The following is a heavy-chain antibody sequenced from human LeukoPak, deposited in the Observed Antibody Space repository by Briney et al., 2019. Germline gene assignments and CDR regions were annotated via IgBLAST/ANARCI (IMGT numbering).Heavy chain of an antibody. V-gene: IGHV4-39*07. CDR1: GGSISSSSYY. CDR2: MHYSGST. Sequence: SETLSLTCTVSGGSISSSSYYWGWIRQPPGKGLEWIGSMHYSGSTYYNPSLKSRVTISVDTSKNQFSLNLNSVTAADTAVYYCARDGEYCSSTSCPYYFDYWGQGTLSPSPQ. D-gene: IGHD2-2*01. CDR3: ARDGEYCSSTSCPYYFDY. J-gene: IGHJ4*02.